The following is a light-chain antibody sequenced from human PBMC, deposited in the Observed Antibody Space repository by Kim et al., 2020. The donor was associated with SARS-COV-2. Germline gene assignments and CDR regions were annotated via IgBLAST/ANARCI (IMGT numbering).Light chain of an antibody. J-gene: IGKJ3*01. CDR1: QSVLYSSNNKNY. CDR3: QQYYSTPLT. Sequence: DIVMTQSPDSLAVSLGERATINCKSSQSVLYSSNNKNYLAWYQQKPGQPPKLLIYWASTRESGVPDRFSGSGSETDFTLTISSLQAEDVAVYYCQQYYSTPLTFGPGTKVDIK. V-gene: IGKV4-1*01. CDR2: WAS.